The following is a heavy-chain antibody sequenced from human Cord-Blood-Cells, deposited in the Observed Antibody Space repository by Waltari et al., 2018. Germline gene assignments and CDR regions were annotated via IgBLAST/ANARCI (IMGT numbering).Heavy chain of an antibody. CDR1: GGSISSYY. D-gene: IGHD6-13*01. CDR3: AGLVEYSSSWYYFDY. Sequence: QVQLQESGPGLVKPSETLSLTCTVSGGSISSYYWSWIRQPPGKGLEWSGDISYSGTTNYTPPPTSRVTITEDTSKTHFSLKLSSVTAADTSVYYCAGLVEYSSSWYYFDYWGQGTLVTVSS. V-gene: IGHV4-59*08. CDR2: ISYSGTT. J-gene: IGHJ4*02.